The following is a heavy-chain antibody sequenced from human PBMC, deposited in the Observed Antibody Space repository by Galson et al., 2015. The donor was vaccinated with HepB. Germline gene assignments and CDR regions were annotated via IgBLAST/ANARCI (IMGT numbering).Heavy chain of an antibody. D-gene: IGHD3-10*01. CDR2: IYYSGST. J-gene: IGHJ6*03. CDR3: ARLGYYGSGSYPKYYYYYMDV. V-gene: IGHV4-39*01. Sequence: LRLSCAASGFTFSSYSMNWIRQPPGKGLEWIGSIYYSGSTYYNPSLKSRVTISVDTSKNQFSLKLSSVTAADTAVYYCARLGYYGSGSYPKYYYYYMDVWGKGTTVTVSS. CDR1: GFTFSSYS.